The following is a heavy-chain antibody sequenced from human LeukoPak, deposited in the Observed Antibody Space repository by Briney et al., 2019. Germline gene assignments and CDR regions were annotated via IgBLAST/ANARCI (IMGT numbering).Heavy chain of an antibody. V-gene: IGHV3-48*01. D-gene: IGHD3-3*01. CDR1: GFTFSSYG. CDR2: ISSSSSTI. CDR3: ARDRASGFWSGPDAFDI. Sequence: GGSLRLSCAASGFTFSSYGMHWVRQAPGKGLEWVSYISSSSSTIYYADSVKGRFTISRDNAKNSLYLQMNSLRAEDTAVYYCARDRASGFWSGPDAFDIWGQGTMVTVSS. J-gene: IGHJ3*02.